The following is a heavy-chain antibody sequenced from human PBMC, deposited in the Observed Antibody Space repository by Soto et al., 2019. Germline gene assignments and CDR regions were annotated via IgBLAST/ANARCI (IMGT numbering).Heavy chain of an antibody. CDR2: IIPIFGIG. CDR1: GGTFNRYA. D-gene: IGHD3-3*01. Sequence: QVQLVQSGAEVKKPGSSVKVSCKASGGTFNRYAISWVRQAPGQGLEWMGGIIPIFGIGNDAQRFQGRVTITADESTGTAYREPSSLRSEDTGVYYCARSAITLFGVVSIPPHYYSEMDVWGQGTTVTVSS. J-gene: IGHJ6*02. V-gene: IGHV1-69*01. CDR3: ARSAITLFGVVSIPPHYYSEMDV.